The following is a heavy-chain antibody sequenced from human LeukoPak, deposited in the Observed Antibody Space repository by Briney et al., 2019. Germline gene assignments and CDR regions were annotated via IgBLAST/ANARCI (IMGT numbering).Heavy chain of an antibody. J-gene: IGHJ4*02. CDR2: ISGSGGST. CDR1: GFTFSSYA. V-gene: IGHV3-23*01. Sequence: GGSLRLSCAASGFTFSSYAMSWVRQAPGKGLEWVSAISGSGGSTYYADSVKGRFTISRDNSKSTLILQMNSLRVEDTALYYCTKRVKYGGTWDHFADWGQGTLVTVSS. CDR3: TKRVKYGGTWDHFAD. D-gene: IGHD1-26*01.